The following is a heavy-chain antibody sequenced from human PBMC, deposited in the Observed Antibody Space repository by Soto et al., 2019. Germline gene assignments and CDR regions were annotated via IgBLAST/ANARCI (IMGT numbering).Heavy chain of an antibody. J-gene: IGHJ4*02. CDR1: GFTFSSYA. CDR3: AKGGLSGCSCDSAF. V-gene: IGHV3-23*01. Sequence: GGSLRLSCAASGFTFSSYAMSWVRQAPGKGLEWVSAISDSGGSTYYADSAKGRFTISRDNSKNTLYLQMNSLRAEDTAVYYCAKGGLSGCSCDSAFWGKGTLVPVPP. CDR2: ISDSGGST. D-gene: IGHD2-15*01.